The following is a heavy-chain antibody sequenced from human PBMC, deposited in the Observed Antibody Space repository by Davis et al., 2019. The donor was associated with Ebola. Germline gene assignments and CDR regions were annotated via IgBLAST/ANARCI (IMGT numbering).Heavy chain of an antibody. CDR1: GFTFSSYS. V-gene: IGHV3-21*01. CDR3: ARLRGCSGGSCYSVPYGMDV. CDR2: ISSSSSYI. J-gene: IGHJ6*02. Sequence: GESLKISCAASGFTFSSYSMNWVRQAPGKGLEWVSSISSSSSYIYYADSVKGRFTISRDNAKNSLYLQMNSLRAEDTAVYYCARLRGCSGGSCYSVPYGMDVWGQGTTVTVSS. D-gene: IGHD2-15*01.